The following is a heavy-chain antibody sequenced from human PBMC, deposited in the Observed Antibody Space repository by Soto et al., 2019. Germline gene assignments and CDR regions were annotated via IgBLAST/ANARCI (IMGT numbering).Heavy chain of an antibody. Sequence: EVQLVESGGGLVKPGRSLRLSCTASGFTFGDYAMSWFRQAPGKGLEWVGFIRSKAYGGTTHYAASVKGRFTISRDDPKSIAYLQMNSLKTEDTAVYYCSTNYYDSSGYDNWFDPWGQGTLVTVSS. J-gene: IGHJ5*02. CDR2: IRSKAYGGTT. CDR3: STNYYDSSGYDNWFDP. CDR1: GFTFGDYA. V-gene: IGHV3-49*05. D-gene: IGHD3-22*01.